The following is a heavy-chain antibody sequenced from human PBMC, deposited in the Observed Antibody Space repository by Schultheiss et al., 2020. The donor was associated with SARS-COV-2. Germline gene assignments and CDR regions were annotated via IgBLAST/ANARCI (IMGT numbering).Heavy chain of an antibody. V-gene: IGHV4-59*08. CDR3: AKSDYYDSPADY. CDR2: IYYSGST. D-gene: IGHD3-22*01. CDR1: GGSISSYY. J-gene: IGHJ4*02. Sequence: SETLSLTCTVSGGSISSYYWSWIRQPPGKGLEWIGYIYYSGSTYYNPSLKSRVTISVDTSKNQFSLKLSSVTAADTAVYYCAKSDYYDSPADYWGQGTLVTVSS.